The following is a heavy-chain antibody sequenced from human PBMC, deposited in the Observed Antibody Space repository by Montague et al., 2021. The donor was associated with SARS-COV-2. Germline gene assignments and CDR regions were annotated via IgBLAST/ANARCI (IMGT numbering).Heavy chain of an antibody. J-gene: IGHJ6*03. CDR3: ARALFSRRGVYITTYYYSYCMDA. Sequence: SETLSLTCAVYGGSLSGSYWGWIRQSPGKGLELIGEVNHSGVTNYIPSLKSRVAISVDTSKNQFSLKLNSVTAADTAVYYCARALFSRRGVYITTYYYSYCMDAWGTGTTVTVSS. CDR2: VNHSGVT. V-gene: IGHV4-34*01. CDR1: GGSLSGSY. D-gene: IGHD3-10*01.